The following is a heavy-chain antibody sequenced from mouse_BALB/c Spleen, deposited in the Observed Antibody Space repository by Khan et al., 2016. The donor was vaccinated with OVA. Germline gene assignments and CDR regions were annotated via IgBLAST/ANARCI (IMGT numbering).Heavy chain of an antibody. J-gene: IGHJ1*01. D-gene: IGHD2-1*01. Sequence: QIQLVQSGPELKKPGETVKISCKASGYTFTNYGMNWVKQAPGKGLKWMGWINTYTGEPTYADDFKGRFAFSLETSASTAYLQINNLKIEDTATYFCARNGNYWYFDVWGAGTTVTVSS. CDR3: ARNGNYWYFDV. CDR1: GYTFTNYG. CDR2: INTYTGEP. V-gene: IGHV9-3-1*01.